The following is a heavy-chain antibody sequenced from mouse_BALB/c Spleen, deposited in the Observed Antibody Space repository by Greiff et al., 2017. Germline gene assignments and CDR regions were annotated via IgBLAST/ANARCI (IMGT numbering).Heavy chain of an antibody. CDR3: TREYYGSSYGY. D-gene: IGHD1-1*01. J-gene: IGHJ2*01. CDR2: ISSGGSNT. V-gene: IGHV5-6-4*01. CDR1: GFTFSSYT. Sequence: EVQLVESGGGLVKPGGSLKLSCAASGFTFSSYTMSWVRQTPEKRLEWVATISSGGSNTYYPDSVKGRFTISRDNAKNTLYLQMSSLKSEDTAMYYCTREYYGSSYGYWGQGTTLTVSS.